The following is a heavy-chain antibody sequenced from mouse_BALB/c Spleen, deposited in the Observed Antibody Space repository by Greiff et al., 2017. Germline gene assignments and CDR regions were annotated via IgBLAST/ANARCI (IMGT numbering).Heavy chain of an antibody. CDR2: IWGDGST. CDR1: GFSLTGYG. CDR3: ARESYYYGSSSFAY. J-gene: IGHJ3*01. D-gene: IGHD1-1*01. V-gene: IGHV2-6-7*01. Sequence: QVQLKESGPGLVAPSQSLSITCTVSGFSLTGYGVNWVRQPPGKGLEWLGMIWGDGSTDYNSALKSRLSISKDNSKSQVFLKMNSLQTDDTARYYCARESYYYGSSSFAYWGQGTLVTVSA.